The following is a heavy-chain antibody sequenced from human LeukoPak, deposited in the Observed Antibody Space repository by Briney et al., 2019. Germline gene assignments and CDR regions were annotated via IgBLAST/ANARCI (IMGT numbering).Heavy chain of an antibody. J-gene: IGHJ3*02. V-gene: IGHV3-74*01. CDR3: AREPSTTGEAFDI. CDR1: GFIFSRYW. Sequence: GGSLRLSCAASGFIFSRYWMHWVRHAPGKGLVWVSQINSDGSRTTYADFVKGRVTISVDKSKNQFSLKLSSVTAADTAVYYCAREPSTTGEAFDIWGKGQWSPSLQ. D-gene: IGHD2/OR15-2a*01. CDR2: INSDGSRT.